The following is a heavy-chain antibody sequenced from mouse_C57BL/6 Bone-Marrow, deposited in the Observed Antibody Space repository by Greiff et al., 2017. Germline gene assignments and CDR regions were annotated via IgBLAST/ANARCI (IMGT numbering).Heavy chain of an antibody. J-gene: IGHJ4*01. CDR3: ANALLWLRRYYYAMGY. Sequence: EVQLQQSGPELVKPGASVKMSCKASGYTFTDYNMHWVKQSPGKSLEWIGYINPNNGGTSYNQKFKGKATLTVNKSSSTAYMELRSLTSETSAVYYDANALLWLRRYYYAMGYWGQGTSVTVSS. CDR1: GYTFTDYN. D-gene: IGHD2-2*01. CDR2: INPNNGGT. V-gene: IGHV1-22*01.